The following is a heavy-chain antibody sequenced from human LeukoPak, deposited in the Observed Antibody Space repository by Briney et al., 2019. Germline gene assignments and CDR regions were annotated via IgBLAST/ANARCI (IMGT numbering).Heavy chain of an antibody. V-gene: IGHV4-59*01. Sequence: SETLSLTSTVSGDSISSYYWSWIRQPPGKGLEWIGYMYYSGSTNYNPSLKSRVTISVDTSKNQFSLKLSSVTAADTAVYYCARNTLGAAVSIDWGQGTLVTVSS. J-gene: IGHJ4*02. D-gene: IGHD6-13*01. CDR2: MYYSGST. CDR1: GDSISSYY. CDR3: ARNTLGAAVSID.